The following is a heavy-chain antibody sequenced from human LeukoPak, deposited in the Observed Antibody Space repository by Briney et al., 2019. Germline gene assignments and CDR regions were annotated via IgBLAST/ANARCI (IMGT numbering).Heavy chain of an antibody. D-gene: IGHD3-10*01. CDR2: IKQDGSEK. V-gene: IGHV3-7*05. CDR3: ARGGEGAAIDYFDY. Sequence: GGSLRLSCAASGFTFGNYRMSWGRQAPGKGLEWVATIKQDGSEKYYVDSVKGRFTISRDNAKNSLYLQMNSLRAEDTAVYYRARGGEGAAIDYFDYWGQGTLVTVSS. CDR1: GFTFGNYR. J-gene: IGHJ4*02.